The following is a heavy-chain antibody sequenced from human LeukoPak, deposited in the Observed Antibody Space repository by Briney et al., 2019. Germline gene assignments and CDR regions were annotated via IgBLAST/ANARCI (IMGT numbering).Heavy chain of an antibody. CDR1: GFTFSSYA. CDR3: ARESGGNTPYYFDS. Sequence: GGSLRLSCAASGFTFSSYALHWVRQAPGKGLEWVAVISYDDGSNKYYADSVKGRFTISRDNSKNTLYLQMNSLRTEDTAVCYCARESGGNTPYYFDSWGQGTLVTVSS. V-gene: IGHV3-30*04. CDR2: ISYDDGSNK. J-gene: IGHJ4*02. D-gene: IGHD2-2*02.